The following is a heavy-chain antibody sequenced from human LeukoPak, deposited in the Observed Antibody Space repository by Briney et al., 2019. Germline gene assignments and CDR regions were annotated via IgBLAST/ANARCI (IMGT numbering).Heavy chain of an antibody. CDR1: GFTFSDYG. CDR2: ISYDGSDK. CDR3: ARRGAVADAFDI. D-gene: IGHD4-23*01. V-gene: IGHV3-30*03. J-gene: IGHJ3*02. Sequence: PGGSLRLSCAASGFTFSDYGMHWVRQAPGKGLEWAAAISYDGSDKYYADSVKGRFTISRDDSKKTLYLQMNSLRAEDTAVYYCARRGAVADAFDIWGQGTTVTVSS.